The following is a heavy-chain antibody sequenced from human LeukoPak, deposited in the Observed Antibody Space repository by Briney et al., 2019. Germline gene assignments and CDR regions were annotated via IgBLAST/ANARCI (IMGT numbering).Heavy chain of an antibody. V-gene: IGHV3-13*04. D-gene: IGHD1-1*01. CDR1: GFSSSSYD. CDR2: IGVAGNT. J-gene: IGHJ4*02. CDR3: ARRGAGTGGDFYFDY. Sequence: GGSLRLSCAASGFSSSSYDMHWVRRATGKGLEWVSGIGVAGNTYYPGSVKGRFTISRENAENSLYLQMNSLRAGDTAVYYCARRGAGTGGDFYFDYWGQGTLVTVSS.